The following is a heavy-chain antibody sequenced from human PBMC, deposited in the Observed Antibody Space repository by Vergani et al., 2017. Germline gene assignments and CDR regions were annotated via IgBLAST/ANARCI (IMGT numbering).Heavy chain of an antibody. CDR2: IYYSGST. D-gene: IGHD4-17*01. Sequence: QLQLQESGSGLVKPSQTLSLTCAVSGGSISSGGYYWSWIRQHPGKGLEWIGYIYYSGSTYYNPSLKSRVTISVDTSKNQFSLKLSSVTAADTAVYYCARGRLRPNYMGAWGQGTLVTVSS. J-gene: IGHJ5*02. CDR1: GGSISSGGYY. V-gene: IGHV4-31*11. CDR3: ARGRLRPNYMGA.